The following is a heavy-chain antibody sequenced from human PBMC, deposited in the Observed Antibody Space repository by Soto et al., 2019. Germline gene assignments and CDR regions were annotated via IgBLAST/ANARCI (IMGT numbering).Heavy chain of an antibody. CDR1: GYTFTSYG. Sequence: QVQLVQSGAEVKKPGASVKVSCKASGYTFTSYGISWVRQAPGQGLEWMGWISAYNGNTNYAQKLQGRVTMTTDTYTSTAYMELMSLVSADTTVSYGRRDAGVWWELYYWGQETLVTVS. CDR3: RRDAGVWWELYY. CDR2: ISAYNGNT. J-gene: IGHJ4*01. D-gene: IGHD1-26*01. V-gene: IGHV1-18*01.